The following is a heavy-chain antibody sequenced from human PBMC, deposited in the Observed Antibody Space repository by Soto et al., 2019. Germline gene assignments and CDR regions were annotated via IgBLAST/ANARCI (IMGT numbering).Heavy chain of an antibody. CDR2: IYYSGST. Sequence: SETLSLTCTVSGGSISSYYWSWIRQPPGKGLEWIGYIYYSGSTNYHPSLKSRVTISVDTSKNQFSLKLSSVTAADTAVYYCARSLSGYDYLSYYYYMDAWGKGTTVTVSS. J-gene: IGHJ6*03. V-gene: IGHV4-59*01. CDR3: ARSLSGYDYLSYYYYMDA. CDR1: GGSISSYY. D-gene: IGHD5-12*01.